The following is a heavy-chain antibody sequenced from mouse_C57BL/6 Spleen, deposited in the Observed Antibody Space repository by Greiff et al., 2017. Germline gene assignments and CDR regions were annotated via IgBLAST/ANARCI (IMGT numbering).Heavy chain of an antibody. CDR2: IPPNSGSS. CDR3: ARSAYDYFAY. CDR1: GYTFTSYW. J-gene: IGHJ3*01. V-gene: IGHV1-64*01. Sequence: QVQLQQPGAELVKPGASVKLSCKASGYTFTSYWMHWVKQRPGQGLEWIGMIPPNSGSSNYNEKFKSKATLTVDKSSSTAYMHLSSLTSEDSAVYYCARSAYDYFAYWGQGTLVTVSA. D-gene: IGHD2-4*01.